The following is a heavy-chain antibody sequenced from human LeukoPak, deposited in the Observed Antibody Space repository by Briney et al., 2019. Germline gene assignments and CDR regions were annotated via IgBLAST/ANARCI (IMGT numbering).Heavy chain of an antibody. J-gene: IGHJ4*02. D-gene: IGHD3-22*01. CDR2: IKQDGSGK. CDR3: ARRFGYYDNSGYYGDY. V-gene: IGHV3-7*01. CDR1: GFTFSNYW. Sequence: GGSLRLSCAASGFTFSNYWMSWVRQAPGKGLEWVANIKQDGSGKYYVDSVQGRFTISRDNAENSLFLQLSSLRAEDTAVYYCARRFGYYDNSGYYGDYWGQGTLVTVSS.